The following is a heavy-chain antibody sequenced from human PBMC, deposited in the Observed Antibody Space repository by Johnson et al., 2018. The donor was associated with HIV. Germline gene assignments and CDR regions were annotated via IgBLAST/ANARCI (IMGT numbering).Heavy chain of an antibody. CDR1: GFTVSSNY. V-gene: IGHV3-66*03. D-gene: IGHD3-16*01. CDR3: ARDPLENDYIWGQGAFDI. J-gene: IGHJ3*02. CDR2: IYSGGST. Sequence: VQLVESGGGLIQPGGSLRLSCAASGFTVSSNYMSWVRQAPGKGLEWVSVIYSGGSTHYADSVKGRFTISRDNSKKKLYLQMGSLRAEDMAVYYCARDPLENDYIWGQGAFDIWGQGTMVTVSS.